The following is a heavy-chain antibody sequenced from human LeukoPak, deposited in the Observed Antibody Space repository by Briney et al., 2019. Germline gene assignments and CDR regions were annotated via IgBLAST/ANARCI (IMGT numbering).Heavy chain of an antibody. D-gene: IGHD4-17*01. V-gene: IGHV1-2*02. CDR3: ARAREDYGDYPLEGAFDI. CDR2: INPNSGGT. J-gene: IGHJ3*02. CDR1: GYTFFGYY. Sequence: ASVKVSCKASGYTFFGYYMHWVRQAPGQGLEWMGWINPNSGGTNYEQKFQGRVTMTRDTSITTAYMELSRLRSDDTALYYCARAREDYGDYPLEGAFDIWGQGTMVAVSS.